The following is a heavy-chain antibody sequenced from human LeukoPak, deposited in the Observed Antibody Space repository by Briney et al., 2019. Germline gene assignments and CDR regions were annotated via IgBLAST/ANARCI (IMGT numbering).Heavy chain of an antibody. Sequence: GGSLRLSCAASGFTFSSYEMNWVRQAPGKGLEWVSYISSSGSTIYYADSVKGRFTISRDNAKNSLYLQMNSLRAEDTAVYYCARTMIVVVDDTCPLFDLWGRGTLVTVSS. CDR3: ARTMIVVVDDTCPLFDL. V-gene: IGHV3-48*03. J-gene: IGHJ2*01. CDR1: GFTFSSYE. CDR2: ISSSGSTI. D-gene: IGHD3-22*01.